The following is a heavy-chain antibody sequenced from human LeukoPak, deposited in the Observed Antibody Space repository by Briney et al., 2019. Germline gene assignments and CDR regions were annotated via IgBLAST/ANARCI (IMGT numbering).Heavy chain of an antibody. CDR3: ARTTTLFYYYGMDV. CDR1: GGSFSGYY. V-gene: IGHV4-34*01. Sequence: TSETLSLTCAVYGGSFSGYYWSWIRQPPGKGLEWIGEINHSGSTNYNPSLKSRVTISVDTSKNQFSLKLSSVTAADTAVYYCARTTTLFYYYGMDVWGQGTTVTVSS. CDR2: INHSGST. D-gene: IGHD1-1*01. J-gene: IGHJ6*02.